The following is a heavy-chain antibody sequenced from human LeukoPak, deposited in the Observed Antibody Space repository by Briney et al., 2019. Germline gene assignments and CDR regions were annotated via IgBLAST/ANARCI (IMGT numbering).Heavy chain of an antibody. CDR3: ASDPYIKAFDI. D-gene: IGHD1-14*01. CDR2: INPDGSEE. CDR1: GFTFRSYW. J-gene: IGHJ3*02. Sequence: QAGGSLRLSCAASGFTFRSYWMTWLRQAPGKELELVAHINPDGSEESYADSVKGRFTISRDSAKNSLHLQMNNLRVEDTAVYYCASDPYIKAFDIWGQGTMVTVSS. V-gene: IGHV3-7*01.